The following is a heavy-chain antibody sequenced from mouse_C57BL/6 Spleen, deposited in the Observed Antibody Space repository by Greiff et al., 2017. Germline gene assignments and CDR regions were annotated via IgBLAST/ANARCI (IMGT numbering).Heavy chain of an antibody. V-gene: IGHV1-54*01. Sequence: QVQLQQSGAELVRPGTSVKVSCKASGYAFTNYLIEWVKQRPGQGLEWIGVINPGSGGTNYNEKFKGKATLTADKSSSTAYMQLSSLTSEDSAVYYCARAIYDDYDRNAMDYGGQGTSVTVAS. D-gene: IGHD2-4*01. J-gene: IGHJ4*01. CDR3: ARAIYDDYDRNAMDY. CDR1: GYAFTNYL. CDR2: INPGSGGT.